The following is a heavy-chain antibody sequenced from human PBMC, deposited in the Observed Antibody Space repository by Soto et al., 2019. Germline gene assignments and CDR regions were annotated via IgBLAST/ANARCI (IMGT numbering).Heavy chain of an antibody. J-gene: IGHJ3*02. Sequence: PGGSLRLSCAASGFTFSSYAMHWVRQAPGKGLEWVAVISYDGSNKYYADSAKGRFTISRDNSKNTLYLQMNSLRAEDTAVYYCARDFGSSYYDSSGYNVGAFDIWGQGTMVTVSS. CDR3: ARDFGSSYYDSSGYNVGAFDI. D-gene: IGHD3-22*01. V-gene: IGHV3-30-3*01. CDR2: ISYDGSNK. CDR1: GFTFSSYA.